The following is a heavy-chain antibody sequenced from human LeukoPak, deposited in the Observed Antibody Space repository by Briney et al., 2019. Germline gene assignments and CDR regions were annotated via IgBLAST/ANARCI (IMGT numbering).Heavy chain of an antibody. CDR2: IIPILGIA. V-gene: IGHV1-69*02. CDR1: GGTFSIYT. Sequence: ASVSVSCKASGGTFSIYTISWVGQAPGQGLEWMGRIIPILGIANYAQKFQGRVTITADKSTSTAYMELSSLRSEDTAVYYCARATGTSDYWGQGTLVTVSS. D-gene: IGHD1-7*01. J-gene: IGHJ4*02. CDR3: ARATGTSDY.